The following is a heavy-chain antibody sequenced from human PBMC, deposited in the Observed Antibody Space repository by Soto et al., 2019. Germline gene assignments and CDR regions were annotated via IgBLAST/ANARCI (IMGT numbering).Heavy chain of an antibody. D-gene: IGHD6-13*01. V-gene: IGHV1-46*01. CDR1: GYTFTSYY. J-gene: IGHJ5*02. Sequence: ASVKVSCKASGYTFTSYYMHWVRQAPGQGLEWMGIINPSGGSTSYAQKFQGRLTMTRDTSTSTVYMGLSSLRSEDTAVYYCAGGIAARDWFDPWGQGTLVTVSS. CDR3: AGGIAARDWFDP. CDR2: INPSGGST.